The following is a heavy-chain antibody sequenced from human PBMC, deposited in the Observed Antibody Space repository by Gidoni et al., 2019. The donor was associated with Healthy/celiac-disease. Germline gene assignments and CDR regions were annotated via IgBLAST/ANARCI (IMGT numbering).Heavy chain of an antibody. Sequence: QVQLVQSGAEVKKPGASVKVSCKASGSTFTGYYMHWVRQAPGQGLEWMGWINPNSGGTNYAQKFQGRVTMTRDTSISTAYMELSRLRSDDTAVYYCARDFSRVPAAEYYFDYWGQGTLVTVSS. CDR3: ARDFSRVPAAEYYFDY. J-gene: IGHJ4*02. CDR1: GSTFTGYY. V-gene: IGHV1-2*02. CDR2: INPNSGGT. D-gene: IGHD2-2*01.